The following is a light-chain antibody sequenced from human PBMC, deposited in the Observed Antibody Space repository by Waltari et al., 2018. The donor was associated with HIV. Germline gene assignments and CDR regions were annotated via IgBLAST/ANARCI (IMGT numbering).Light chain of an antibody. CDR3: HLCTNLPGYT. V-gene: IGKV3-20*01. Sequence: EVVLTQSPGTLSLSPGGRATLSCRASQSFSSNYLAWYQQKPGQAPRLLIYATSSRATGIPDRFSGSGSGTDFTLTISRLEPEDFALYYCHLCTNLPGYTCGQGTKLEI. CDR1: QSFSSNY. CDR2: ATS. J-gene: IGKJ2*01.